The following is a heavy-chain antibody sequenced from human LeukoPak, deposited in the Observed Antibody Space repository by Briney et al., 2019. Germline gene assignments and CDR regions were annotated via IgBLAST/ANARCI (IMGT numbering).Heavy chain of an antibody. J-gene: IGHJ4*02. V-gene: IGHV3-30*02. CDR2: INYDGSNK. CDR1: GFSFRHYG. Sequence: SGGSLRLSCAASGFSFRHYGMHWVRQAPGKGLEWVAFINYDGSNKYYADSVKGRFTISRDNSKNTLYLEINSLSADDTAVYYCARDGDYYDSSGYSAHLDYWGQGTLVTVSS. D-gene: IGHD3-22*01. CDR3: ARDGDYYDSSGYSAHLDY.